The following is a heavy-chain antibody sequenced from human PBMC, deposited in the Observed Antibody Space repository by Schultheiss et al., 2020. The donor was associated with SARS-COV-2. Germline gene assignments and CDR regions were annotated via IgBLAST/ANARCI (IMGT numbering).Heavy chain of an antibody. CDR1: GGSISSGDYY. D-gene: IGHD1-26*01. Sequence: SETLSLTCTVSGGSISSGDYYWSWIRQPPGKGLEWIGYIYYSGSTYYNPSLKSRVTISVDKSKNQFSLKLSSVTAADTAVYYCARVISGSYYFDYWGQGTLVTVSS. CDR2: IYYSGST. CDR3: ARVISGSYYFDY. V-gene: IGHV4-30-4*01. J-gene: IGHJ4*02.